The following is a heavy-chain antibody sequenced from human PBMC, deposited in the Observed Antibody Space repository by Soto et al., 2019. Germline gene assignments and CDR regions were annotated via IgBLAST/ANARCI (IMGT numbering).Heavy chain of an antibody. CDR2: ISPYSGYT. CDR3: ARGLGRVVPAASDY. D-gene: IGHD2-2*01. V-gene: IGHV1-18*01. J-gene: IGHJ4*02. Sequence: ASVKVSCKGFGYNFMKYGINWVRQAPGQGLEWVGWISPYSGYTHSAQKFQGRVTITADESTSTAYMELSSLRSEDTAVYYCARGLGRVVPAASDYWGQG. CDR1: GYNFMKYG.